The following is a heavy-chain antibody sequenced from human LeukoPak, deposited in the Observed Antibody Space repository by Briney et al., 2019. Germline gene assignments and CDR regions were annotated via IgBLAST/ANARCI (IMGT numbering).Heavy chain of an antibody. V-gene: IGHV4-61*02. CDR2: IYTSGST. D-gene: IGHD3-22*01. CDR3: VKGAGYYYDSRFDY. Sequence: NPSQTLSLTCTVSGGSISSGSYYWSWIRQPAGKGLEWIGRIYTSGSTNYNPSLKSRVTISVDTSKNQFSLKLSSVTAADTAVYYCVKGAGYYYDSRFDYWGQGTLVTVSS. J-gene: IGHJ4*02. CDR1: GGSISSGSYY.